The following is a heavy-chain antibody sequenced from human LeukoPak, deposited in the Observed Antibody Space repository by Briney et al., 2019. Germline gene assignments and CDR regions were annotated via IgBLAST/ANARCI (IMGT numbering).Heavy chain of an antibody. CDR2: IIPILGIA. V-gene: IGHV1-69*04. CDR1: GGTFSSYT. J-gene: IGHJ4*02. CDR3: ARDQYYDFWSGYSFDY. D-gene: IGHD3-3*01. Sequence: SVKVSCKASGGTFSSYTISWVRQAPGQGLEWMGRIIPILGIANYAQKFQGRVTITADKSTSTAYVELSSLRSEDTAVYYCARDQYYDFWSGYSFDYWGQGTLVTVSS.